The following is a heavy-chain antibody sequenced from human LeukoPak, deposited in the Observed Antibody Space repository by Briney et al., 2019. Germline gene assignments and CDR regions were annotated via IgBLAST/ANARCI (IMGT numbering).Heavy chain of an antibody. CDR3: AKTARVPYY. D-gene: IGHD3-16*01. V-gene: IGHV4-59*08. J-gene: IGHJ4*02. CDR1: GDSITSTY. CDR2: IYYNGDT. Sequence: SETLSLTCTVSGDSITSTYWSWIRQPPGKGLEYLGYIYYNGDTNYNPSLRGRLTLSLDMSKNQFSLKLTSVTAADTAVYFCAKTARVPYYWGQGILDTVSS.